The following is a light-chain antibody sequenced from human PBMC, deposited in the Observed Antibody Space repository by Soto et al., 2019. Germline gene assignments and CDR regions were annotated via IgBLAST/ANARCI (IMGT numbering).Light chain of an antibody. Sequence: QSALTQPASVSGSPGQSITISCTGTSSDVGGYNYVSWYQQHPGKAPKLWIYDVSNRPSGVSNRFSGSKSGNTASLTISGLQAEDEADYYCSSYTSSTRVFGTGTKVTVL. CDR1: SSDVGGYNY. V-gene: IGLV2-14*01. J-gene: IGLJ1*01. CDR2: DVS. CDR3: SSYTSSTRV.